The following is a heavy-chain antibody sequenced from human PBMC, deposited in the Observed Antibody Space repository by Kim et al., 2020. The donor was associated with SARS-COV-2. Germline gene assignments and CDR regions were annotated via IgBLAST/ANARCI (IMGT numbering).Heavy chain of an antibody. CDR2: ISYDGGNE. D-gene: IGHD4-4*01. CDR1: VFTFNKYA. Sequence: GGSLRLSCAASVFTFNKYAIHWVRQAPGKGLEWLAIISYDGGNEHYGDSVKGRFTSSRDNSMNTLYLQMNSLRPEDTAVYYCARGGNSWSSKYYYGMDA. V-gene: IGHV3-30*04. CDR3: ARGGNSWSSKYYYGMDA. J-gene: IGHJ6*01.